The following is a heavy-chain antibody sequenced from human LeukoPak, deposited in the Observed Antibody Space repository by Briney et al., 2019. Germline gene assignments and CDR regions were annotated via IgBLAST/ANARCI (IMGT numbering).Heavy chain of an antibody. V-gene: IGHV3-48*04. Sequence: GGSLRLSCAASGFTFSSYWMSWVRQAPGKGLEWVSYISSSSSTIYYADSVKGRFTISRDNAKNSLYLQMNSLRAEDTAVYYCARSVVGADFDYWGQGTLVTVSS. CDR3: ARSVVGADFDY. D-gene: IGHD1-26*01. CDR1: GFTFSSYW. CDR2: ISSSSSTI. J-gene: IGHJ4*02.